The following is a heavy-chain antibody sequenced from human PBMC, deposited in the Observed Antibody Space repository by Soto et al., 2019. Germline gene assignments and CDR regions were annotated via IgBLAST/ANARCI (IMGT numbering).Heavy chain of an antibody. D-gene: IGHD3-22*01. Sequence: ASVKGYCKTPGYTNTSDYMDWVRQDHEQGLEWMGIIQPSGGSTSYAQKFQGRVTMTRDTSKSTVYMELSSLRSEDTVVYYCARVTYYYDSSGHKMVNAFDIWGQGTMVTVSS. V-gene: IGHV1-46*01. CDR3: ARVTYYYDSSGHKMVNAFDI. J-gene: IGHJ3*02. CDR1: GYTNTSDY. CDR2: IQPSGGST.